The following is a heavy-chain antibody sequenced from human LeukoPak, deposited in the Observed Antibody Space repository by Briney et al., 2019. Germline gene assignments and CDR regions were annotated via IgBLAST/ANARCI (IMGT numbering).Heavy chain of an antibody. V-gene: IGHV4-34*01. J-gene: IGHJ6*02. CDR2: INHSGST. CDR1: GGSFSGYY. Sequence: SETLSLTCAVYGGSFSGYYWSWIRQPPGKGLEWIGEINHSGSTNYNPSLKSRVTISVDTSKNQFSLKLSSVTAADTAVYYCARDSYDSSGRSNYGMDVWGQGTTVTVSS. D-gene: IGHD3-22*01. CDR3: ARDSYDSSGRSNYGMDV.